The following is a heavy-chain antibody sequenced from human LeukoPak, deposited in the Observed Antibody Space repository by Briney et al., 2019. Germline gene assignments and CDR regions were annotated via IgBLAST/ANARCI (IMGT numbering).Heavy chain of an antibody. V-gene: IGHV3-23*01. J-gene: IGHJ4*02. CDR3: ANPEWGTYLVGFDY. D-gene: IGHD1-26*01. CDR1: GFTFSSYA. Sequence: PGGSLRLSCAASGFTFSSYAMSWVRQAPGKGLEWVSAISGSGGSTYYAESVKGRFTISRDNSKNTLYLRMNSLRAEDPPVYFCANPEWGTYLVGFDYWGQGTLVTVSS. CDR2: ISGSGGST.